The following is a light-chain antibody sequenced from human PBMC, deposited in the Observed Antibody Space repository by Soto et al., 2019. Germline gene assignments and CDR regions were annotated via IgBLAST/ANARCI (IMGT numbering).Light chain of an antibody. CDR3: QQYGSSSWT. CDR2: GAA. J-gene: IGKJ1*01. Sequence: SQSAYTLSVSPGERVSLSCRASQSVNHNLAWYQQKPGQAPRLLIYGAASRATGIPDRFSGSGSGTDFTLTISRLEPEDFAVYYCQQYGSSSWTFGQGTKVDIK. V-gene: IGKV3-20*01. CDR1: QSVNHN.